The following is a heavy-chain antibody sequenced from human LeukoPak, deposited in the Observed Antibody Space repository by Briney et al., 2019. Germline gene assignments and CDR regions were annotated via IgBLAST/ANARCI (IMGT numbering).Heavy chain of an antibody. D-gene: IGHD6-13*01. V-gene: IGHV4-39*01. CDR1: GGSISSSTYY. CDR2: IYYSGYT. CDR3: ARTRSIAAAGTEFDY. J-gene: IGHJ4*02. Sequence: SETLSLTCTVSGGSISSSTYYWGWIRQPPGKGLEWIGSIYYSGYTYYNPSLESRVTISVDTSKNQFSLKLSSVTAADTAVYYCARTRSIAAAGTEFDYWGQGTLVTVSS.